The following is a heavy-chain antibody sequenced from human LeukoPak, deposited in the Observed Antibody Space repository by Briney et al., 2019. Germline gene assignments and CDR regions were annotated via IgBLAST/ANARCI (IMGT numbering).Heavy chain of an antibody. CDR1: GYTFTSYY. D-gene: IGHD3-3*01. V-gene: IGHV1-46*01. CDR3: ARGLPSYYDFWSGYPILYYYYYYMDV. Sequence: ASVKVSCKASGYTFTSYYMHWVRQAPGQGLEWMGIINPSGGSTSYAQKFQGRVTMTRDMSTSTAYMELSSLRSEDTAVYYCARGLPSYYDFWSGYPILYYYYYYMDVWGKGTTVTVSS. J-gene: IGHJ6*03. CDR2: INPSGGST.